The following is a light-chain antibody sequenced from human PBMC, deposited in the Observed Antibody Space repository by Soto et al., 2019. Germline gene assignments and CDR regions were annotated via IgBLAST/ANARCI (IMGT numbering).Light chain of an antibody. CDR1: SSNLGRHY. V-gene: IGLV1-47*01. CDR3: AAWDDNLSGL. Sequence: QSVLTQPPSASGTPGQRVTISCSGSSSNLGRHYVYWYQQLPGTAPKLLIYRYNQRPSGVPDRFSGSKSGTSASLAISGLRSEDEADYYCAAWDDNLSGLFGGGTKLTVL. J-gene: IGLJ2*01. CDR2: RYN.